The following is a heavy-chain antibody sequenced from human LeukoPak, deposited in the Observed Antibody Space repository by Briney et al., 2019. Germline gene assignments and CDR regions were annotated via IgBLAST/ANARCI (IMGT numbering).Heavy chain of an antibody. CDR2: ISSSGSTI. J-gene: IGHJ6*03. V-gene: IGHV3-11*01. CDR3: AREPGVVPAANSYYMDV. D-gene: IGHD2-2*01. Sequence: GGSLRLSCAAFGFTFSDYYMSWIRQAPGKGLEWVSYISSSGSTIYYADSVKGRFTISRDNAKNSLYLQMNSLRAEDTAVYYCAREPGVVPAANSYYMDVWGKGTTVTVSS. CDR1: GFTFSDYY.